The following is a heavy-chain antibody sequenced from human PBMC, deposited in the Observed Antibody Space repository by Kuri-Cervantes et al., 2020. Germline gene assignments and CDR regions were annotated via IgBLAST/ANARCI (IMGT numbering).Heavy chain of an antibody. CDR1: GYTFTSYD. Sequence: ASVKVSCKASGYTFTSYDINWVRQATGQGLEWMGWMNPNSGNTGCAQKFQGRVTMTRSTSISTAYMELSSLRSEDTAVYYCARDQQLVWVAFDIWGQGTMVTVSS. V-gene: IGHV1-8*01. CDR2: MNPNSGNT. J-gene: IGHJ3*02. D-gene: IGHD6-13*01. CDR3: ARDQQLVWVAFDI.